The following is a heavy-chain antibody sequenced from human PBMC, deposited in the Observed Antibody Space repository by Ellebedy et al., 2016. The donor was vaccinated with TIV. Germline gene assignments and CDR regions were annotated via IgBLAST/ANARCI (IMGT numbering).Heavy chain of an antibody. CDR1: AYSFTDYY. J-gene: IGHJ4*02. CDR2: VNPNSGGT. Sequence: AASVKVSCKASAYSFTDYYIHWARQAPGQGLEWMGWVNPNSGGTIYAQRFQGRVSITRDTSINTAYMELSSLSSDDTAVYYCARDSGRFEAPDYWGQGTLVTVSS. D-gene: IGHD1-26*01. CDR3: ARDSGRFEAPDY. V-gene: IGHV1-2*02.